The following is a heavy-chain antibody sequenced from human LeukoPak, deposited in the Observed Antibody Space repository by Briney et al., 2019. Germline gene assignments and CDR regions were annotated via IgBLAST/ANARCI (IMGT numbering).Heavy chain of an antibody. J-gene: IGHJ3*02. Sequence: ASVKVSCKASRYTFTSYDINCVRHASGQGLEWMGWMNPNSGNTGYAQKFQGRVTITRNTSIRTAYMELSSLRSEDTAVYYCARANTWDYVDAFDIWGQGTMVTVSS. CDR3: ARANTWDYVDAFDI. CDR1: RYTFTSYD. CDR2: MNPNSGNT. V-gene: IGHV1-8*03. D-gene: IGHD3-16*01.